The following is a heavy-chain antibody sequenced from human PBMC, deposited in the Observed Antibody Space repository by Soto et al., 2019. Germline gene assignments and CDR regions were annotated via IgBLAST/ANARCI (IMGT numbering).Heavy chain of an antibody. CDR3: ATQEVGGSYVYTFDP. CDR2: TSHDGVT. D-gene: IGHD1-26*01. V-gene: IGHV4-4*02. J-gene: IGHJ5*02. Sequence: SETLSLTCAVSSGSIDNVYWWSWVRQSPGKGLEWIGETSHDGVTNYNPSLEDRGTISIDKSKKQFYLELNSVTAAVTAVYYCATQEVGGSYVYTFDPWGQGTLVTVSS. CDR1: SGSIDNVYW.